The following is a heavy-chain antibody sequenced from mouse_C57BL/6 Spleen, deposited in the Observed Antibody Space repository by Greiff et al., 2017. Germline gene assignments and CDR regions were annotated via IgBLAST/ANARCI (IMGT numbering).Heavy chain of an antibody. CDR3: ARIAGSWFAY. CDR2: IDPANGNT. V-gene: IGHV14-3*01. D-gene: IGHD1-1*01. CDR1: GFNIKNTY. Sequence: VQLQQSVAELVRPGASVKLSCTASGFNIKNTYMPWVKQRPEQGLEWIGRIDPANGNTKYAPKFQGKATITADTSSNTAYLQLSSLTSEDTAIYYCARIAGSWFAYWGQGTLVTVSA. J-gene: IGHJ3*01.